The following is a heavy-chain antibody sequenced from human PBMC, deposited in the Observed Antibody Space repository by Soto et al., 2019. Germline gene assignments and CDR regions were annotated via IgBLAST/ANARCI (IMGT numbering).Heavy chain of an antibody. V-gene: IGHV1-3*01. CDR1: GYTFTSYA. CDR2: INAGNGNT. CDR3: ARDQVGYCSSTSCYRYYYGMDV. J-gene: IGHJ6*02. D-gene: IGHD2-2*01. Sequence: ASVEVSCKASGYTFTSYAMHWVRRAPGQRLEWMGWINAGNGNTKYSQKFQGRVTITRDTSASTAYMELSSLRSEDTAVYYCARDQVGYCSSTSCYRYYYGMDVWGQGTTVTVSS.